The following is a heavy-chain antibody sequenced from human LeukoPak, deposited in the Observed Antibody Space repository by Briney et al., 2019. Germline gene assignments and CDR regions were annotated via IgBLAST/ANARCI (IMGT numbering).Heavy chain of an antibody. CDR2: ITYNGRT. V-gene: IGHV4-59*03. CDR1: GGSISTYY. J-gene: IGHJ4*02. D-gene: IGHD3-22*01. CDR3: AKWGYYFDSSAKVAPPDDS. Sequence: PSETLSLTCTLSGGSISTYYWTWIRQPPGKGLEWIGYITYNGRTDYKPSLKSRVTISLDTSKNQFSLKVSSVTAADTAVYYCAKWGYYFDSSAKVAPPDDSWGQGTLVTVSS.